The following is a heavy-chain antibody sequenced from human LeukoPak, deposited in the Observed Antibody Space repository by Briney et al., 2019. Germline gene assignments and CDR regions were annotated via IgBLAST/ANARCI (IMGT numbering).Heavy chain of an antibody. Sequence: SETLSLTCTVSGDPISSYYWSWIRQPPGKGLEWIGYIYDSGKTNYNASLISRVTISVDTSKNQFSLKLTSVTPADTAVYYCARGGGTLDYWGQGTLVTVSS. D-gene: IGHD3-16*01. J-gene: IGHJ4*02. V-gene: IGHV4-59*01. CDR3: ARGGGTLDY. CDR1: GDPISSYY. CDR2: IYDSGKT.